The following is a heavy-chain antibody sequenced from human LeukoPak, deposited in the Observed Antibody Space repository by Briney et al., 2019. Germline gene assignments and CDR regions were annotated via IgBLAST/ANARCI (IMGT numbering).Heavy chain of an antibody. J-gene: IGHJ4*02. CDR3: ARDPDLSGYSFFDY. CDR1: AFTFSNYW. D-gene: IGHD3-22*01. V-gene: IGHV3-74*01. CDR2: INSVGTST. Sequence: GGSLGLSCAASAFTFSNYWMRWVRQAPGKGLVWVSRINSVGTSTSYADSVKGRFTISRDIAKNTLYLQMNSLRAEDTAVYYCARDPDLSGYSFFDYWGQGTLVTVSS.